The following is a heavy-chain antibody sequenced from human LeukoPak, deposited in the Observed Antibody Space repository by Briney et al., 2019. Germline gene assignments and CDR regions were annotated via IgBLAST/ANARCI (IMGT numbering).Heavy chain of an antibody. CDR3: AGHTRGPFGMDV. D-gene: IGHD3-3*01. CDR2: IDPSDSYT. CDR1: GYSFTSYW. V-gene: IGHV5-10-1*01. J-gene: IGHJ6*02. Sequence: GESLKISRKGSGYSFTSYWISWVRQMPGKGLEWMGRIDPSDSYTNYSPSFQGHVTISADKSISTAYLQWSSLKASDTAMYYCAGHTRGPFGMDVWGQGTTVTVSS.